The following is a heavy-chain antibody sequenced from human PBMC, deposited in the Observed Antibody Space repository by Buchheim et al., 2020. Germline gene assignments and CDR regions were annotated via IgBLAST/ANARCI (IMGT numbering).Heavy chain of an antibody. J-gene: IGHJ5*02. CDR1: GFTFGDYA. V-gene: IGHV3-49*03. CDR2: IRSKAYGGTT. Sequence: EVQLVESGGGLVQPGRSLRLSCTASGFTFGDYAMSWFRQAPGKGLEWVGFIRSKAYGGTTEYAASVKDRFTISRDDSKSIPYLQMNSLKTEDTAVYYCTISLTGTTKDNWFDPWGQGTL. CDR3: TISLTGTTKDNWFDP. D-gene: IGHD1-7*01.